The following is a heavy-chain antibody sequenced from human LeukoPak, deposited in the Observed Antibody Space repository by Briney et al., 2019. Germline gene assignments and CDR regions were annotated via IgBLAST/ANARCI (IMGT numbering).Heavy chain of an antibody. CDR3: AKDPRGSYTRAFDI. J-gene: IGHJ3*02. CDR1: GFPFSSSA. CDR2: ISGSGGST. Sequence: GGSLRLSCAASGFPFSSSAMSWVRQAPGKGLEWVSAISGSGGSTFYADSVKGRFTIPRDNSKNSLYLQMSSLRAEDTAVYYCAKDPRGSYTRAFDIWGQGTMVTVSS. V-gene: IGHV3-23*01. D-gene: IGHD5-12*01.